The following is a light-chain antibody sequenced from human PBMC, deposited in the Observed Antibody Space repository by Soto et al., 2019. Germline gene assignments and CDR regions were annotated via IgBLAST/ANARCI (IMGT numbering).Light chain of an antibody. V-gene: IGLV2-14*01. CDR1: SSDVGSYNY. CDR3: SSYTSRTTPV. Sequence: QSALTQPASVSGSPGQSITISCTGTSSDVGSYNYVSWYQQHPGKAPKLMIYEVSNRPSGVSDRFSGSKSGNTASLTISGLQAEDEADYHCSSYTSRTTPVFGGGTKLTVL. J-gene: IGLJ2*01. CDR2: EVS.